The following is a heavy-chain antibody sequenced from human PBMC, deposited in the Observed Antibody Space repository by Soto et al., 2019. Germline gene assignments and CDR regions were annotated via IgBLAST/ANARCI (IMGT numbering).Heavy chain of an antibody. CDR3: AYGVATIYLSAFDI. D-gene: IGHD5-12*01. V-gene: IGHV1-8*01. Sequence: QVQLVQSGAEVKKPGASVKVSCKASGYTFTSYDINWVRQATGQGLEWMGWMNPNSGNTGYAQKFQGRVTMTRNTSISTAYMELSSLRSADTAVYYCAYGVATIYLSAFDIWGQGTMVTVSS. J-gene: IGHJ3*02. CDR1: GYTFTSYD. CDR2: MNPNSGNT.